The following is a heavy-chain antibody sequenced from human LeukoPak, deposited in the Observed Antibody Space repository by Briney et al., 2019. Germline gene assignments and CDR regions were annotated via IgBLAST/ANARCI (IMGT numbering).Heavy chain of an antibody. CDR3: ARQQLSQLYYFDY. J-gene: IGHJ4*02. V-gene: IGHV4-59*01. D-gene: IGHD6-13*01. Sequence: PSETLSLTCTVSGGSISSYYWSWIRQPPGKGLEWIGYIYYSGSTNYNPSLKSRVTISVETSKKQFSLKMRSVTAADTAVYYCARQQLSQLYYFDYWGQGTLVTVSS. CDR2: IYYSGST. CDR1: GGSISSYY.